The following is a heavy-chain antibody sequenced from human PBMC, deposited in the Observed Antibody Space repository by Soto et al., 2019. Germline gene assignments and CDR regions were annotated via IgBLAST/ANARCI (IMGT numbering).Heavy chain of an antibody. J-gene: IGHJ3*02. CDR3: AGGDFWSGYHPSDDAFDI. CDR2: ISGSGGST. Sequence: EVQLLESGGGLVQPGGSLRLSCAASGFTFSSYAMSWVRQAPGKGLEWVSAISGSGGSTYYADSVKGRFTISRDNSKNTLYLQMSSLRAEDTAVYYCAGGDFWSGYHPSDDAFDIWGQGTMFTVSS. D-gene: IGHD3-3*01. V-gene: IGHV3-23*01. CDR1: GFTFSSYA.